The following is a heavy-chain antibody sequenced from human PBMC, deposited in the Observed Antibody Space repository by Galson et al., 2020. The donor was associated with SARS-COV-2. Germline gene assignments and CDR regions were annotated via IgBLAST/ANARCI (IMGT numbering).Heavy chain of an antibody. V-gene: IGHV4-34*01. Sequence: SQTLSLTCAVYGGSFSGYYWNWIRQPPGKGLEWIWAINHSGSTNYNPSLKSRVIISVDTSKNQFSLKLSSVTAADTAVYYCARGHHSDYDCWFDSWGQGTLVTVSS. CDR3: ARGHHSDYDCWFDS. J-gene: IGHJ5*01. CDR1: GGSFSGYY. CDR2: INHSGST. D-gene: IGHD5-12*01.